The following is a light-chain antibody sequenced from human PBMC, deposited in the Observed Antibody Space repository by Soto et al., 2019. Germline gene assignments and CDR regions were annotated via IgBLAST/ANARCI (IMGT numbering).Light chain of an antibody. Sequence: DIQMTQSPSTLSASVGDRVTITCRASQSISSWLAWYQQKPGKAPKLLIYKASSLESGVPSRFSGSGSGTVFPLTISSLQPDDFATYYCQQYNSYSWTFGQGTKVEIK. CDR2: KAS. CDR3: QQYNSYSWT. CDR1: QSISSW. J-gene: IGKJ1*01. V-gene: IGKV1-5*03.